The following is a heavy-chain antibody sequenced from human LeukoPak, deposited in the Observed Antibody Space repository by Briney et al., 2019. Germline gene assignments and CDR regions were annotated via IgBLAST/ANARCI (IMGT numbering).Heavy chain of an antibody. V-gene: IGHV4-31*03. CDR1: GGSISSGGYY. J-gene: IGHJ4*02. Sequence: ASETLSLTCTVSGGSISSGGYYWSWIRQHPGKGLEWIGYIYYSGSTYYNPSLKSRVTISVDTSKNQFSLKLSSVTAADTAVYYCARVSPTVAVDYWGQGTLVTVSS. CDR2: IYYSGST. CDR3: ARVSPTVAVDY. D-gene: IGHD4-23*01.